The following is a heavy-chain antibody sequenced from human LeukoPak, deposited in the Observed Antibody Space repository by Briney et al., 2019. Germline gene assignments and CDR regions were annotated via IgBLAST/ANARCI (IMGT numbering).Heavy chain of an antibody. V-gene: IGHV3-30*03. J-gene: IGHJ4*02. CDR1: GFTFSSYG. CDR3: ARDLRTDYYDSSASDY. Sequence: GGSLRLSCAASGFTFSSYGMHWVRQAPGKGLEWVAVISYDGSNKYYADSVKGRFTISRDNSKNTLYLQMNSLRAEDTAVYYCARDLRTDYYDSSASDYWGQGTLVTVSS. D-gene: IGHD3-22*01. CDR2: ISYDGSNK.